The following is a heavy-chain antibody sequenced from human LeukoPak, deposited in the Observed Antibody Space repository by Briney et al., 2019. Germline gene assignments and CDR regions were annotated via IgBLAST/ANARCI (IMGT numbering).Heavy chain of an antibody. Sequence: GGSLRLSCAASGFTFSSYAMSWVRQAPGKGLEWVSAISGSGGSTYYADSVKGRFTISRDNSKNTLYLQMNSLRAEDTAVYYCARDGSSSWYADMRFDPWGQGTLVTVSS. D-gene: IGHD6-13*01. CDR2: ISGSGGST. CDR1: GFTFSSYA. V-gene: IGHV3-23*01. J-gene: IGHJ5*02. CDR3: ARDGSSSWYADMRFDP.